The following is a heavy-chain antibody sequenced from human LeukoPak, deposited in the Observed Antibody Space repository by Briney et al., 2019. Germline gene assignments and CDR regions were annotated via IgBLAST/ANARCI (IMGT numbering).Heavy chain of an antibody. D-gene: IGHD4-17*01. CDR2: ISAYNGNT. CDR3: ARVLDPFLTTVKDY. Sequence: ASVKVSCKASGGTFSSYAISWVRQAPGQGLEWMGWISAYNGNTNYAQKLQGRVTMTTDTSTSTAYMELRSLRSDDTAVYYCARVLDPFLTTVKDYWGQGTLVTVSS. J-gene: IGHJ4*02. CDR1: GGTFSSYA. V-gene: IGHV1-18*01.